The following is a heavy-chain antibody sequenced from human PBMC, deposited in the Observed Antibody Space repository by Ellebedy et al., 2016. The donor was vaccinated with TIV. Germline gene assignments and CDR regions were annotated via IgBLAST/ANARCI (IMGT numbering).Heavy chain of an antibody. V-gene: IGHV3-21*01. CDR1: GFTFSSYT. J-gene: IGHJ4*02. CDR3: VRPAASYSSSWYDFDC. CDR2: ISSSGTYI. D-gene: IGHD6-13*01. Sequence: PGGSLRLSCAASGFTFSSYTMNWVRQAPGKGLEWVSSISSSGTYIHNADSVKGRFTISRDNAKNSLYPQMNSLRVEDTAVYYCVRPAASYSSSWYDFDCWGQGTLVTVSS.